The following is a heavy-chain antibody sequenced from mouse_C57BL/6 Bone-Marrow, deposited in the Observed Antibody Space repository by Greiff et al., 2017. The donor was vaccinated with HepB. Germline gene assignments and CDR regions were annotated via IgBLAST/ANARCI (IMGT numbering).Heavy chain of an antibody. D-gene: IGHD2-4*01. CDR2: IYPGSGST. CDR1: GYTFTSYW. J-gene: IGHJ3*01. Sequence: QVQLQQPGAELVKPGASVKMSCKASGYTFTSYWITWVKQRPGQGLEWIGDIYPGSGSTKYNEKFKSKATLTVDTSSSTAYMQLSSLTSEDSAVYYCAREDDYGAWFAYWGQGTLVTVSA. V-gene: IGHV1-55*01. CDR3: AREDDYGAWFAY.